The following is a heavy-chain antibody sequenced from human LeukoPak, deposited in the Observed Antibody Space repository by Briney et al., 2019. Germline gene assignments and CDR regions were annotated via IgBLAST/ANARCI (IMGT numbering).Heavy chain of an antibody. CDR2: IYYSGST. D-gene: IGHD3-22*01. Sequence: PSETLSLTCTVSGGSISSYYWSWIRQPPGKGLEWIGYIYYSGSTNYNPSLKSRVTISVDTSKNQFSLKLSSVTAADTAVYYCARVDDRSGTLFDYWGQGTLVTVSS. CDR3: ARVDDRSGTLFDY. J-gene: IGHJ4*02. V-gene: IGHV4-59*01. CDR1: GGSISSYY.